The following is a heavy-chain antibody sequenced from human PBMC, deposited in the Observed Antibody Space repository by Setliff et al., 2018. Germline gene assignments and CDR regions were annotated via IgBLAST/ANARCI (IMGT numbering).Heavy chain of an antibody. CDR1: GFTFSSYS. CDR3: ARGGQWLAFVDS. D-gene: IGHD6-19*01. J-gene: IGHJ4*02. CDR2: ISSSSSYI. V-gene: IGHV3-21*01. Sequence: PGGSLRLSCAASGFTFSSYSMNWVRQAPGKGLEWVSSISSSSSYIYYADSVKGRFTISRDNSKNTLYLQMGSLRVEDMAVYYCARGGQWLAFVDSWGQGTLVTVSS.